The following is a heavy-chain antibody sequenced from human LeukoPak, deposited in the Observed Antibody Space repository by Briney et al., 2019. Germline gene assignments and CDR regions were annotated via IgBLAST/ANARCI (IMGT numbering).Heavy chain of an antibody. J-gene: IGHJ6*03. CDR1: GSSISSSSYY. CDR2: IYYSGST. Sequence: SETLSLTCTVSGSSISSSSYYWGWIRQPPGKGLEWIGSIYYSGSTYYNPSLKSRVTISVDTSKNQFSLKLSSVTAADTAVYYCARHLKDCSGGSCYGDHYYYYMDVWGKGTTVTISS. CDR3: ARHLKDCSGGSCYGDHYYYYMDV. D-gene: IGHD2-15*01. V-gene: IGHV4-39*01.